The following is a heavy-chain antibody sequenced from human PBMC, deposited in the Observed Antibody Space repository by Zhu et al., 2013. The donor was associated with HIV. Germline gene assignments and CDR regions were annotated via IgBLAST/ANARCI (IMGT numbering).Heavy chain of an antibody. CDR3: ARDTLWRGHDAYYYYGMDV. CDR2: IYYSGST. J-gene: IGHJ6*02. V-gene: IGHV4-59*01. Sequence: QVQLEESGPGLVKPSETLSLTCTVSGGSISSYYWSWIRQPPGKGLEWIGYIYYSGSTNYNPSLKSRVTISVDTSKNQFSLKLSSVTAADTAVYYCARDTLWRGHDAYYYYGMDVWGQGTTVTVSS. CDR1: GGSISSYY. D-gene: IGHD1-1*01.